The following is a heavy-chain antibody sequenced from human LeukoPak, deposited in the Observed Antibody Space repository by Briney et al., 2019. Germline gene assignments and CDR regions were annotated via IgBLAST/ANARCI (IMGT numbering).Heavy chain of an antibody. J-gene: IGHJ4*02. Sequence: GGSLRLSCAASGFTFSDYYMSWIRQAPGKGLEWVSYISSSGSTIYYADSVKGRFTISRYNAKNSLYLQVNSLRAEDTAVYYCARRAQTFVFDYWGQGTLVTVSS. CDR3: ARRAQTFVFDY. CDR1: GFTFSDYY. CDR2: ISSSGSTI. V-gene: IGHV3-11*01.